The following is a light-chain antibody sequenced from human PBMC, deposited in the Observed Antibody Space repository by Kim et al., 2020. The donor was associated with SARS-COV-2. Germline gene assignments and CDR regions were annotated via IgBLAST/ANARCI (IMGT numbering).Light chain of an antibody. V-gene: IGLV3-1*01. Sequence: SYELTQLPSVSVSPGQTASITSSGVKLGDKYTCWYQQKPGQSPVLVIYRHSRRPSGFPERFSGSTSGNTATLTISGTQAMDEADYYWQTWDSSGVFGGGTQLTVL. CDR2: RHS. J-gene: IGLJ2*01. CDR3: QTWDSSGV. CDR1: KLGDKY.